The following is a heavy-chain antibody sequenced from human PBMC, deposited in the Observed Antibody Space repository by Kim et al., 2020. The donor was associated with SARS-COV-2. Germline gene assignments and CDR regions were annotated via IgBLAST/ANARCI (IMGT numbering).Heavy chain of an antibody. CDR1: GYTFTSYD. V-gene: IGHV1-8*01. CDR2: MNPNSGNT. Sequence: ASVKVSCKASGYTFTSYDINWVRQATGQGLEWMGWMNPNSGNTGYAQKFQGRVTMTRNTSISKAYMDLSSRRSEDTAVYYCARRRGPDRRREVTMCGVVPLGGRDYYYDMDVWGKGTTVSVSS. D-gene: IGHD3-3*01. J-gene: IGHJ6*03. CDR3: ARRRGPDRRREVTMCGVVPLGGRDYYYDMDV.